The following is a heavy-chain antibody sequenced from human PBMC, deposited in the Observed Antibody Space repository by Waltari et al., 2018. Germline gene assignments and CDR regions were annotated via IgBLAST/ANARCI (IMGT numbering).Heavy chain of an antibody. J-gene: IGHJ4*02. CDR2: IYYSGST. D-gene: IGHD2-2*01. V-gene: IGHV4-59*11. CDR3: ARSPPMRTYYFDY. Sequence: QVQLQESGPGLVKPSETLSLTCTVSGGSISSHYWTWLRQPPGKGLEWIGYIYYSGSTNYNPSLKSRVTISVDTSKNQFSLKLSSVTAADTAVYYCARSPPMRTYYFDYWGQGTLVTVSS. CDR1: GGSISSHY.